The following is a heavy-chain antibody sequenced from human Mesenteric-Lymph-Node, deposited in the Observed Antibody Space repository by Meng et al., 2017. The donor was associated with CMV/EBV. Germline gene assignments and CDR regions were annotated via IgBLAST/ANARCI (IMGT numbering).Heavy chain of an antibody. D-gene: IGHD2-2*01. V-gene: IGHV4-34*01. J-gene: IGHJ6*02. CDR1: GGSFSGYY. CDR3: ARDGKTSWSYFNGMDV. CDR2: INYDGST. Sequence: SETLSLTCAVYGGSFSGYYWSWIRQAPGKGLEWIGEINYDGSTTYNPFLKSRVTLSVDTSKNQFSLSLRSMTPADTGVYYCARDGKTSWSYFNGMDVWGQGTTVTVSS.